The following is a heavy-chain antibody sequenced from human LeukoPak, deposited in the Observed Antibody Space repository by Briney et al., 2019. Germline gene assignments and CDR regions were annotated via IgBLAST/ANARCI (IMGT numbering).Heavy chain of an antibody. CDR3: ARKYYDFWSGYYGPSDY. CDR1: GGSISSSSYY. J-gene: IGHJ4*02. D-gene: IGHD3-3*01. V-gene: IGHV4-39*01. Sequence: SETLSLTCTVSGGSISSSSYYWGWIRQPPGKGLEWIGSIYYSGSTYYNPSLKSRVTISVDTSKNQFSLKLSSVTAADTAVYYCARKYYDFWSGYYGPSDYWGQGTLVTVSS. CDR2: IYYSGST.